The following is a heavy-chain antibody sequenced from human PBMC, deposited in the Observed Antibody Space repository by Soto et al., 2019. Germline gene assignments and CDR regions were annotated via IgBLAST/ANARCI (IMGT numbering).Heavy chain of an antibody. J-gene: IGHJ5*02. CDR2: ISDSGGSP. Sequence: VQLLESGGGLVQPGGSLRLSCAASGFTFSSYAMNWVRQTPGEGLEWVSGISDSGGSPYYADSVKGRFTISRDNSKNTLYLQMDSLRAEDTGVYYCARDALGLSPWWYNWCDRGGQGTLVSVSS. D-gene: IGHD2-8*02. CDR1: GFTFSSYA. CDR3: ARDALGLSPWWYNWCDR. V-gene: IGHV3-23*01.